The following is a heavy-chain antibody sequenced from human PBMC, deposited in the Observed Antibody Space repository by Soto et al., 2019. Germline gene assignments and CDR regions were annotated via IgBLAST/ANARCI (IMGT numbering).Heavy chain of an antibody. V-gene: IGHV4-39*01. CDR2: IYYSGST. D-gene: IGHD2-2*01. Sequence: SETLSLTCTVSGGSISSSSYYWGWIHQPPGKGLEWIGSIYYSGSTYYNPSLKSRVTISVDTSKNQFSLKLSPVTAADTAVYYCARQPYIVVVPAAIDYWGQGTLVTVSS. CDR1: GGSISSSSYY. J-gene: IGHJ4*02. CDR3: ARQPYIVVVPAAIDY.